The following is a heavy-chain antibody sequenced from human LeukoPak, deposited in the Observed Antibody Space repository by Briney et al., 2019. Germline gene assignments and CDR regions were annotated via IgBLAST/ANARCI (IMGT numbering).Heavy chain of an antibody. CDR1: GGSIRCSYYY. CDR2: IYDSGST. CDR3: ARGGAARLHFQN. V-gene: IGHV4-39*07. D-gene: IGHD6-6*01. Sequence: SETLSLTCTVSGGSIRCSYYYWGWIRQPPGKGLEWIGSIYDSGSTYYNPSLQSRVTISVDTSKNQFSLNLNSVTAADTAVYYCARGGAARLHFQNWGQGTLVTVSS. J-gene: IGHJ1*01.